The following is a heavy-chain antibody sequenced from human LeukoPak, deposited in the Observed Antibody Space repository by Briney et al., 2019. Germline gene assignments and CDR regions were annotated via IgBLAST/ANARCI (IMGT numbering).Heavy chain of an antibody. J-gene: IGHJ4*02. CDR2: MGGRGDTS. CDR1: GFTFGTHA. V-gene: IGHV3-23*01. D-gene: IGHD6-19*01. Sequence: PGGSLRLSCAASGFTFGTHAMTWVRQAPGKGLEWVSGMGGRGDTSYYADSVKGRFTISRDNSKNTLFLQMNSLRAEDTAVYYCAKLAGIRGWFVYYFDYWGQGTLVTVS. CDR3: AKLAGIRGWFVYYFDY.